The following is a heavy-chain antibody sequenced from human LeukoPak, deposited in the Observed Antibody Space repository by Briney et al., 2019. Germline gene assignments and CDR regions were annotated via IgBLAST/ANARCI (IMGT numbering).Heavy chain of an antibody. D-gene: IGHD2-2*01. CDR3: ARDHASCSSTSCYPTPPDY. J-gene: IGHJ4*02. CDR2: IIPIFGTA. Sequence: SVKVSCKASGGTFSSYAISWVRQAPGQGLEWMGGIIPIFGTANYAQKFQGRVTITADESTSTAYMELSSLRSEDTAVYYCARDHASCSSTSCYPTPPDYWGQGTLVTVSS. V-gene: IGHV1-69*13. CDR1: GGTFSSYA.